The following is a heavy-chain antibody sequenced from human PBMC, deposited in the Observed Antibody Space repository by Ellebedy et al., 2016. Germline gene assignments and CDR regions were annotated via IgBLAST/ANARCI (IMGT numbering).Heavy chain of an antibody. CDR3: ATAQTDYGDYEYFQH. CDR1: GFTFSDHY. J-gene: IGHJ1*01. V-gene: IGHV3-11*01. Sequence: GESLKISXAASGFTFSDHYMSWIRQAPGKGLEWVSYISSSGTVKYYAGSVKGRFTISRDNAKNSLHLQMNSLRAEDTAVYYCATAQTDYGDYEYFQHWGQGTLVSVSS. D-gene: IGHD4-17*01. CDR2: ISSSGTVK.